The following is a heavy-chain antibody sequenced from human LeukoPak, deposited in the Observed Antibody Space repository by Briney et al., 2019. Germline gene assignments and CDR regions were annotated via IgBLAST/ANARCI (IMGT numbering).Heavy chain of an antibody. CDR2: IYSGGST. D-gene: IGHD4-11*01. J-gene: IGHJ5*02. Sequence: EGSLRLSCAASDFTVSVNYMSWVRQAPGKGLEWVSVIYSGGSTYYADSVKGRFTISRDNSKNTLYLQMNSLRTEDTAVYYCARDARVYSNYLWGQGTLVTVSS. V-gene: IGHV3-53*05. CDR1: DFTVSVNY. CDR3: ARDARVYSNYL.